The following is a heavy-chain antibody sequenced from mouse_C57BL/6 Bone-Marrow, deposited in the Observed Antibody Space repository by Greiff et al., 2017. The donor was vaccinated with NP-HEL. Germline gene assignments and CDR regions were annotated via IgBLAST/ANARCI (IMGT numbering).Heavy chain of an antibody. D-gene: IGHD2-4*01. J-gene: IGHJ3*01. Sequence: QVQLQQPGAELVMPGASVKLSCKASGYTFTSYWMHWVKQRPGQGLEWIGEIDPSDSYTNYNQKFKGKSTLTVDKSSSTAYMQLSSLTSEDSAVYYCAAYDYDGGWFAYWGQGTLVTVSA. CDR2: IDPSDSYT. CDR1: GYTFTSYW. CDR3: AAYDYDGGWFAY. V-gene: IGHV1-69*01.